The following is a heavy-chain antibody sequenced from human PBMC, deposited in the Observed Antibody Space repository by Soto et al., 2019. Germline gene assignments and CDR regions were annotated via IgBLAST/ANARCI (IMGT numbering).Heavy chain of an antibody. D-gene: IGHD3-10*01. J-gene: IGHJ5*02. V-gene: IGHV1-3*01. CDR2: INAGNGNT. CDR1: GYTFTSYA. CDR3: AREEGSPGSGSYEGNWFGP. Sequence: ASVKVSCKASGYTFTSYAMHWVRQAPGQRLEWMGWINAGNGNTKYSQKFQGRVTITRDTSASTAYMELNSLRAEDTAVYYCAREEGSPGSGSYEGNWFGPWGQGTLVTVSS.